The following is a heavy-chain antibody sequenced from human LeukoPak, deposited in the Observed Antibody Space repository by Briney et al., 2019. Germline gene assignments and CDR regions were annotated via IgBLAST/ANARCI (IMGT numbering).Heavy chain of an antibody. CDR3: AREQRPIVVVPAATLDAFDI. CDR2: IIPIFGTA. Sequence: SVKVSCTASGGTFSRYAISWGRRAPGHGREWMGRIIPIFGTASYAQKFQGRVTITTYESTRTAYLELSSLRSEDTAVYYCAREQRPIVVVPAATLDAFDIWGQGTMVTVSS. J-gene: IGHJ3*02. V-gene: IGHV1-69*05. D-gene: IGHD2-2*01. CDR1: GGTFSRYA.